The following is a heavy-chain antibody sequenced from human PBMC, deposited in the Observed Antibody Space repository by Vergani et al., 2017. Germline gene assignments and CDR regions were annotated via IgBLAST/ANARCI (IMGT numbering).Heavy chain of an antibody. Sequence: VQLVQSGAEVKKPGESLKISCQGSGYSITNYWIAWVRQRPGKGLEWMGILNPTTGHTTSAQKFMGRVDMTRDPSTDTSTRTVQMTLSSLRSEDTAVYYCARSIGYCAGATCRAYYFDHWGQGTRVTVSS. J-gene: IGHJ5*02. D-gene: IGHD2-21*01. CDR3: ARSIGYCAGATCRAYYFDH. V-gene: IGHV1-46*01. CDR2: LNPTTGHT. CDR1: GYSITNYW.